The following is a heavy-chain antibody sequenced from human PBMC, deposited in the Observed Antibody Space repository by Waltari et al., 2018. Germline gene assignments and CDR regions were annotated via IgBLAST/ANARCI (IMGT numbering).Heavy chain of an antibody. CDR2: ISNTGLST. D-gene: IGHD4-17*01. CDR3: AKVLVSTVTTAPLFDH. CDR1: GFSFSNYG. Sequence: EVQLLASGGGLVEPGGSLRLSCAASGFSFSNYGISWVRQAPGKGLDWVSAISNTGLSTYYADSVKGRFTISRDNSKNTLYLQMDSLRAEDTALYYCAKVLVSTVTTAPLFDHWGQGTLVTVSS. V-gene: IGHV3-23*01. J-gene: IGHJ4*02.